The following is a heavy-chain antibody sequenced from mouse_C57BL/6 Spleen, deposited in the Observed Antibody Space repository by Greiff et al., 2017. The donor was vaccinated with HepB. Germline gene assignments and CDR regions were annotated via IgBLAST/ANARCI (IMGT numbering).Heavy chain of an antibody. V-gene: IGHV5-4*01. Sequence: EVKLVESGGGLVKPGGSLKLSCAASGFTFSSYAMSWVRQTPEKRLEWVATISDGGSYTYYPDNVKGRFTISRDNAKNNLYLQMSHLKSEDTAMYYCARDWGSCGYFDVWGTGTTVSVSS. J-gene: IGHJ1*03. CDR1: GFTFSSYA. CDR3: ARDWGSCGYFDV. D-gene: IGHD1-1*02. CDR2: ISDGGSYT.